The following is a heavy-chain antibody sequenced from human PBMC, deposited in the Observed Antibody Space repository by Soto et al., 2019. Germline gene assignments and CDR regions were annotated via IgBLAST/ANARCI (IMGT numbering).Heavy chain of an antibody. CDR2: MNPNSGNT. CDR1: GYTLTSYD. CDR3: ARDIVVVPAAPGRFDP. Sequence: GASVKVSCKASGYTLTSYDINWVRQATGQGLEWMGWMNPNSGNTGYAQKFQGRVTMTRNTSISTAYMELSSLRSEDTAVYYCARDIVVVPAAPGRFDPWGQGTLVTVSS. V-gene: IGHV1-8*01. J-gene: IGHJ5*02. D-gene: IGHD2-2*01.